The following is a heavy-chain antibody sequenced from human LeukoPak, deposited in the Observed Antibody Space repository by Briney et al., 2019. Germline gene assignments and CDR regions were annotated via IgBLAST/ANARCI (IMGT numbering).Heavy chain of an antibody. Sequence: VASVKVSCKASGYSFTTYGFSWVRQAPGQGLEWMGWISAYNGNTNYAQRLQGRVTMTTDTSTSTVYMELRSLRSDDTAVYYCARDKNWKPDYWGQGTLVTVSS. CDR3: ARDKNWKPDY. J-gene: IGHJ4*02. CDR1: GYSFTTYG. D-gene: IGHD1-1*01. V-gene: IGHV1-18*01. CDR2: ISAYNGNT.